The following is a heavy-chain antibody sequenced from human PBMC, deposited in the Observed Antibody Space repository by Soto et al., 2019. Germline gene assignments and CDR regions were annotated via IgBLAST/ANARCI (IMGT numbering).Heavy chain of an antibody. CDR1: GFTFSSYE. Sequence: LRLSCAASGFTFSSYEMNWVRQAPGKGLEWVSYISSSGSTIYYADSVKGRFTISRDNAKNSLYLQMNSLRAEDTAVYYCARDERIAAAGKVGARVLYYYGMDVWGQGTTVTVSS. CDR2: ISSSGSTI. V-gene: IGHV3-48*03. D-gene: IGHD6-13*01. CDR3: ARDERIAAAGKVGARVLYYYGMDV. J-gene: IGHJ6*02.